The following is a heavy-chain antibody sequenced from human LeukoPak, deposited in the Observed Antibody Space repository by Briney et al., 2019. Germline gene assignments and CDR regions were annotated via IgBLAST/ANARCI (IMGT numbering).Heavy chain of an antibody. J-gene: IGHJ4*02. CDR2: IYHSGST. D-gene: IGHD5-18*01. Sequence: PSETLSLTCAVSAGSVSSGNWWSWVRQPPGKGLEWIGEIYHSGSTNYKPSLKSRVTMSLDKSKNQFSLKLNSVTAADTAVYFCAREGTYGYSLGYWGQGTLVTVSS. V-gene: IGHV4-4*02. CDR1: AGSVSSGNW. CDR3: AREGTYGYSLGY.